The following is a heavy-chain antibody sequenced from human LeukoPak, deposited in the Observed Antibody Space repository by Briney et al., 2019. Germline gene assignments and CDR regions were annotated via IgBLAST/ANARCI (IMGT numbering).Heavy chain of an antibody. V-gene: IGHV4-39*07. CDR1: GGSISSSSYY. J-gene: IGHJ4*02. CDR3: ARATDYYDSSGYYYSYFDY. CDR2: IYYSGST. D-gene: IGHD3-22*01. Sequence: SETLSLTCTVSGGSISSSSYYWGWIRQPPGKGLEWIGSIYYSGSTYYNPSLKSRVTISVDTSKNQFSLKLSSVTAADTAVYYCARATDYYDSSGYYYSYFDYWGQGTLVTVSS.